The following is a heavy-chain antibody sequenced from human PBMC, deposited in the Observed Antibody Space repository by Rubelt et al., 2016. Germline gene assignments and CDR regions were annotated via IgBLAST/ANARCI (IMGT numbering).Heavy chain of an antibody. CDR1: YE. V-gene: IGHV4-34*01. CDR2: INHSGST. J-gene: IGHJ5*02. CDR3: ARGYCGGDCYSGWFDP. D-gene: IGHD2-21*02. Sequence: YEGSWIRQPPGKGLEWIGEINHSGSTNYNPSLKSRVTISVDTSKNQFSLKLSSVTAADTAVYYCARGYCGGDCYSGWFDPWGQGTLVTVSS.